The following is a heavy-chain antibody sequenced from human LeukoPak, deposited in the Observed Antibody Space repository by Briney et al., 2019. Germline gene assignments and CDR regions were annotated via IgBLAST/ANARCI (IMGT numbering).Heavy chain of an antibody. D-gene: IGHD2-15*01. CDR3: AGRHCSGGGCYFAGADPFDY. J-gene: IGHJ4*02. Sequence: GGSLRLSCAASEFSFSGYAMSWVRQAPGKGLEWVSVIYSGGNIYYIESVKGRFTISRDTSKNTLYLQMNSLRAEDTAVYFCAGRHCSGGGCYFAGADPFDYWGQGTLVTVSS. CDR2: IYSGGNI. V-gene: IGHV3-23*03. CDR1: EFSFSGYA.